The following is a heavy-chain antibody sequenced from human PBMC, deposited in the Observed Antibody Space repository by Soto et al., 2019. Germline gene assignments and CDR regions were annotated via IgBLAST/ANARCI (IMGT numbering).Heavy chain of an antibody. CDR2: ISGSGGST. J-gene: IGHJ4*02. D-gene: IGHD5-18*01. CDR3: AKLPLEQEGYSYGYPAWYFDY. Sequence: GGSLRLSCAASGFTFSSYAMSWVRQAPGKGLEWVSAISGSGGSTYYADSVKGRFTISRDNSKNTLYLQMNSLRAEDTGVYYCAKLPLEQEGYSYGYPAWYFDYWGQGTLVTVSS. V-gene: IGHV3-23*01. CDR1: GFTFSSYA.